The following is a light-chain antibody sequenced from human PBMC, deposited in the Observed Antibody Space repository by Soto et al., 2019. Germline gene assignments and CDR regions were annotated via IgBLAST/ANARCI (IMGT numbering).Light chain of an antibody. Sequence: EIVLTQSPATLSLSPGERATLSCRASQSVGRSLAWYQQKPDQAPRLLIYDASNRATGIPPRFSGSGSGADFTLTISSLEPEDFAVYYCQQRTNWLITFGQGTRLEIQ. CDR3: QQRTNWLIT. CDR2: DAS. V-gene: IGKV3-11*01. CDR1: QSVGRS. J-gene: IGKJ5*01.